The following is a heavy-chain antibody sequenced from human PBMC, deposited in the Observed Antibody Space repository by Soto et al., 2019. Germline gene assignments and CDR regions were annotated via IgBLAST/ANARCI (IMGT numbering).Heavy chain of an antibody. CDR3: ARDRYSVVAAGSMDY. D-gene: IGHD2-15*01. V-gene: IGHV3-30-3*01. J-gene: IGHJ4*02. CDR2: ISYDGSNK. CDR1: GFTFSSYA. Sequence: PGGSLRLSCAASGFTFSSYAMHWVRQAPGKGLEWVAVISYDGSNKYYADSVKGRFTISRDNSKNTLYLQMNSLRAEDTAVYYCARDRYSVVAAGSMDYWGRGTLVT.